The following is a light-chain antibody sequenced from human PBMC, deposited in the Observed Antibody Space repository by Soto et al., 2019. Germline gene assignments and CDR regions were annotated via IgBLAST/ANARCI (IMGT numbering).Light chain of an antibody. CDR3: QQSGSSPRT. CDR1: QIVSSSY. Sequence: EIVLTQSPGTLSLSPGERATLSCRASQIVSSSYLAWYQQKPGYAPRLLIYGASSRAPGIPDRFSGSGSGTDFTLTISRLEPEDFAVYYCQQSGSSPRTFGQGTKVEIK. J-gene: IGKJ1*01. CDR2: GAS. V-gene: IGKV3-20*01.